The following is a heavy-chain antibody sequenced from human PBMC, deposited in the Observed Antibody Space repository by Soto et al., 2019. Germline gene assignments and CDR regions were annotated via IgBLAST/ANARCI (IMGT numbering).Heavy chain of an antibody. CDR3: AKDLLGPGRAYGMDV. D-gene: IGHD7-27*01. CDR2: ISYDGRNK. V-gene: IGHV3-30*18. Sequence: QVQLVESGGGVVQPGRSLRLSCAASGFTFSSYGMHWVRQAPGKGLEWVAVISYDGRNKYYADSVKGRFTISRDNSKNTLYLQMKSLRAEDTAVYYCAKDLLGPGRAYGMDVWGQGTTVTVSS. CDR1: GFTFSSYG. J-gene: IGHJ6*02.